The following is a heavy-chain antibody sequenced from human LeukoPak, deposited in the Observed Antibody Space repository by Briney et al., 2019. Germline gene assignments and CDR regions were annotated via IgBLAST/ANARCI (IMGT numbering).Heavy chain of an antibody. CDR2: INPSGGST. CDR1: GYTFTSYY. V-gene: IGHV1-46*01. CDR3: ARLGPVGATTLDY. Sequence: ASVKVSCKASGYTFTSYYMHWVRQAPGQGLEWKGIINPSGGSTSYAQKFQGRVTMTRDMSTSTVYMELSSLRSEVTAVYYCARLGPVGATTLDYWGQGTLVTVSS. J-gene: IGHJ4*02. D-gene: IGHD1-26*01.